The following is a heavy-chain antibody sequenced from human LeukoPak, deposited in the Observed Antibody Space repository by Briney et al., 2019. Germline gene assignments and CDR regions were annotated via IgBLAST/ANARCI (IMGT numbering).Heavy chain of an antibody. CDR1: GYTFTGYY. CDR3: ARGPLMMVRGVAAYNWFDP. Sequence: ASVKVSCKASGYTFTGYYMHWVRQAPGQGLEWMGWISPNSGGTNYAQKFQGRVTMTRDTSISTAYMELSRLRSDDTAVYYCARGPLMMVRGVAAYNWFDPWGQGTPVTVSS. D-gene: IGHD3-10*01. V-gene: IGHV1-2*02. J-gene: IGHJ5*02. CDR2: ISPNSGGT.